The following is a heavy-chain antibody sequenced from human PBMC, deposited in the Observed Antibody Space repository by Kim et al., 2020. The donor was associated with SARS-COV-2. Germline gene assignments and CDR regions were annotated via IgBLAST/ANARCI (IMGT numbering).Heavy chain of an antibody. V-gene: IGHV4-39*01. Sequence: SETLSLTCTVSGGSISSSSYYWGWIRQPPGKGLEWIGSIYYSGSTYYNPSLKSRVTISVDTSKNQFSLKLSSVTAADTAVYYCARHKIDTAMVLKVRRALATPLDYWGQGTLVTVSS. CDR3: ARHKIDTAMVLKVRRALATPLDY. D-gene: IGHD5-18*01. J-gene: IGHJ4*02. CDR2: IYYSGST. CDR1: GGSISSSSYY.